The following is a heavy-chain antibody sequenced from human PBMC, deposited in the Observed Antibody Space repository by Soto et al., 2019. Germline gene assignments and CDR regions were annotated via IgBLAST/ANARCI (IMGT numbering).Heavy chain of an antibody. CDR3: ARAHYYYYGMDV. V-gene: IGHV1-2*02. Sequence: ASVKVSCTASGYTFTGYYMHWVRQAPGQGLEWMGWINPNSGGTNYAQQFQGTVTMTRDTSINTAYMELSRLRSDDTAVYYCARAHYYYYGMDVWGQGTTVTVSS. CDR1: GYTFTGYY. J-gene: IGHJ6*02. CDR2: INPNSGGT.